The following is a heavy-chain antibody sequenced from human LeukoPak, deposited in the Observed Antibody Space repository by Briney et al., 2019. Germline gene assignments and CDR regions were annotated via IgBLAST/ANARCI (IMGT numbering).Heavy chain of an antibody. CDR2: INPNTGDT. CDR3: ARPRISSGYIYAYLY. CDR1: GYTFTAYY. J-gene: IGHJ4*02. Sequence: ASVRVSCKASGYTFTAYYMHWVRQAPGQGLEWMGWINPNTGDTNYAQTFQGRVTMTRDTSINTAYMELSRLRSDDTAVYYRARPRISSGYIYAYLYWGQGTLVTVSS. V-gene: IGHV1-2*02. D-gene: IGHD5-18*01.